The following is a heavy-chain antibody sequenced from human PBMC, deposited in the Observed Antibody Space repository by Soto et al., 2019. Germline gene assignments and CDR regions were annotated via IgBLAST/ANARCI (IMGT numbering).Heavy chain of an antibody. D-gene: IGHD4-17*01. V-gene: IGHV4-31*03. J-gene: IGHJ6*02. CDR3: ARDADYGGSRGGMDV. Sequence: QVRLEESGPGLVKPSETLSLICSVSGGSVNNANYFWNWIRHHPETGLEWIGYIYYSGSTRYNPSFKTRATLSIDTSKKQFSLRLNSVTVADTAVYFCARDADYGGSRGGMDVWGRGTTVTVSS. CDR2: IYYSGST. CDR1: GGSVNNANYF.